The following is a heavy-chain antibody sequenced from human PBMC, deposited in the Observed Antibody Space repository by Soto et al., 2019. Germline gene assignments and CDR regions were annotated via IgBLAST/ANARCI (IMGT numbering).Heavy chain of an antibody. Sequence: EVQLVESGGGLVKPGGSLRLSCAASGFSFSDYTMNWVRQAPGKGLEWVSAISSSSSDYTFYADSVRGRFTISRDNAKKSLYLQMNSLRAEDTAVYYCSMFDYGDYFFDYWGQGTLVNVSS. CDR3: SMFDYGDYFFDY. D-gene: IGHD4-17*01. CDR2: ISSSSSDYT. CDR1: GFSFSDYT. J-gene: IGHJ4*02. V-gene: IGHV3-21*01.